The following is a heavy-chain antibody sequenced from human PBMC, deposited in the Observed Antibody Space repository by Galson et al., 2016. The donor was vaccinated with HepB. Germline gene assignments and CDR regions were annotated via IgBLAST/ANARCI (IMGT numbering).Heavy chain of an antibody. D-gene: IGHD3-16*02. J-gene: IGHJ6*02. CDR3: ARDRYTGLVYYGMDV. CDR2: IIVIFGTP. CDR1: GYIFTSNG. V-gene: IGHV1-69*01. Sequence: QSGAEVKKPGESLKISCKASGYIFTSNGVSWVRQAPGQGLEWVGGIIVIFGTPNYAQKFQGRVTITADEATNTAYMELSSLRFEDTAVYYCARDRYTGLVYYGMDVWGQGTTVNVPS.